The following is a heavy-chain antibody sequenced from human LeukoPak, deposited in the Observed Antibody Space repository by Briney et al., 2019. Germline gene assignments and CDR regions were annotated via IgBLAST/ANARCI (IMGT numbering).Heavy chain of an antibody. V-gene: IGHV3-23*01. D-gene: IGHD3-22*01. J-gene: IGHJ4*02. CDR2: ISGSGGST. Sequence: GGSLRLSCAASGFPFISYAMSWVRQAPGKGLEWVSAISGSGGSTYYADSVKGRFTISRDNSKNTLYLQMNSLRAEDTAVYYCAKSPQYSDSSGYWGQGTLVTVSS. CDR3: AKSPQYSDSSGY. CDR1: GFPFISYA.